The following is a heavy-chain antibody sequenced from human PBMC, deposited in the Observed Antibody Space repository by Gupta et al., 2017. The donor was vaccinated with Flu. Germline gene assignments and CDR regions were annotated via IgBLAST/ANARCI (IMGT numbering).Heavy chain of an antibody. CDR2: ISHEGSGK. Sequence: QAQLVESGGGEVQPGKSLRLSCTASGFAFSDYGMHWVRQAPGKGLEWVTFISHEGSGKYYADSVEGRFTISRDYSKNTVYLQMNNLRPEDTAVYYCAKTIFTRAFTWGQGTLVTVSS. J-gene: IGHJ5*02. V-gene: IGHV3-30*18. CDR1: GFAFSDYG. D-gene: IGHD2-21*01. CDR3: AKTIFTRAFT.